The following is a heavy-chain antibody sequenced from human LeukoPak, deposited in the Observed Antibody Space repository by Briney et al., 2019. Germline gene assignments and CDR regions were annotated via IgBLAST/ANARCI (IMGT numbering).Heavy chain of an antibody. V-gene: IGHV1-46*01. CDR3: ARGEGIAAAQYYDSSGYLLGVDY. CDR2: INPHGGST. Sequence: GASVKVSCKASGYTFTSYYMHWVRQAPGQGLEWMGIINPHGGSTSYAQKFQGRVTMTRDTSTSTVYMELSSLRCEDTAVYYCARGEGIAAAQYYDSSGYLLGVDYWGQGTLVTVSS. J-gene: IGHJ4*02. CDR1: GYTFTSYY. D-gene: IGHD3-22*01.